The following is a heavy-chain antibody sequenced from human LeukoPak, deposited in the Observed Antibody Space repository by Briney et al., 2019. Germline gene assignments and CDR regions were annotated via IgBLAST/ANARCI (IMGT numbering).Heavy chain of an antibody. CDR1: GGSISSYY. V-gene: IGHV4-4*09. CDR2: IYTSGST. Sequence: PSETLSLTCTVSGGSISSYYWSWIRQPPGKGLEWIGYIYTSGSTNYNPSLKSRVTISVDTSKNQFSLKLSSVTAADTAVYYCARGGIPYYYYGMDVWGQGTTVTVSS. CDR3: ARGGIPYYYYGMDV. J-gene: IGHJ6*02. D-gene: IGHD3-16*01.